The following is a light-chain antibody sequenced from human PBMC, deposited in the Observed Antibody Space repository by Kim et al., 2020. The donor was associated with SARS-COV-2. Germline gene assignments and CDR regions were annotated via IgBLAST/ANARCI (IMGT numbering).Light chain of an antibody. J-gene: IGKJ1*01. Sequence: PASIDSITSQSLLSKSGNSCLNWYQQRPGQAPRLLIYEVSNRGSGVPDRFSGSGSGTDFTLKISRLEAEDVGVYYCKQGTLWPRTFGQGTKVDIK. V-gene: IGKV2-30*01. CDR3: KQGTLWPRT. CDR2: EVS. CDR1: QSLLSKSGNSC.